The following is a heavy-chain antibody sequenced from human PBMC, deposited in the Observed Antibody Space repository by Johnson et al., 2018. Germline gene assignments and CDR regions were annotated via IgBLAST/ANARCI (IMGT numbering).Heavy chain of an antibody. CDR1: GFTFGDYA. V-gene: IGHV3-49*05. J-gene: IGHJ6*02. CDR2: IRSKAYGGAP. CDR3: TRARITMVRGVITDYYYYYGMDV. D-gene: IGHD3-10*01. Sequence: VQLVESGGGLVKPGRSLRLSCTASGFTFGDYAMSWFRQAPGKGLEWGGFIRSKAYGGAPEYAASVKGRFTIPVYDSKSIAYLQMNSLKTEDTAVYYCTRARITMVRGVITDYYYYYGMDVWGQGTTVTVSS.